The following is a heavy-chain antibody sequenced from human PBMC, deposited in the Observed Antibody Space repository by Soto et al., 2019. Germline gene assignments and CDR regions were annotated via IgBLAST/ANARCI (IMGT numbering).Heavy chain of an antibody. CDR2: VNPTGGST. D-gene: IGHD6-25*01. V-gene: IGHV1-46*03. CDR3: ARHLAAGDS. J-gene: IGHJ4*02. Sequence: ASVKASCKASGYTITSYYIHCVRQAPGQGLEWMAIVNPTGGSTNYAQKFQGRVTVTFDTSTSTVFMELNSLRYEDTAVYYCARHLAAGDSWGQGTLVTVSS. CDR1: GYTITSYY.